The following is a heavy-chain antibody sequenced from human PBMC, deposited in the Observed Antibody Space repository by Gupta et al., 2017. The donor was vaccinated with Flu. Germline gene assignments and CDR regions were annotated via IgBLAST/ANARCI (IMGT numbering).Heavy chain of an antibody. V-gene: IGHV2-26*01. D-gene: IGHD3-3*01. CDR2: IFSNGEK. Sequence: GKALEWLGLIFSNGEKSYSTSLKGRLTISKDTSKSQVVLTMTNVDPVDTATYYCARVSGDWRGYHYDYNGMDVWGQGTSVAVSS. CDR3: ARVSGDWRGYHYDYNGMDV. J-gene: IGHJ6*02.